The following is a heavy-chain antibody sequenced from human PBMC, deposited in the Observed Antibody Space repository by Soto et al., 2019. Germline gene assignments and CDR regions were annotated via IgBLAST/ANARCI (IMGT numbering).Heavy chain of an antibody. CDR2: IYYSGST. D-gene: IGHD6-13*01. J-gene: IGHJ6*02. Sequence: PSETLSLTCTVAVGSIIGDYWSWIRQPPGKGLEWIGYIYYSGSTNYNPSLKSRVTISVDTSKTQFSLKPSSVTAADTAVYYCARELIAAVDSDYYYYYGMDVWGQGTTVTVSS. V-gene: IGHV4-59*01. CDR3: ARELIAAVDSDYYYYYGMDV. CDR1: VGSIIGDY.